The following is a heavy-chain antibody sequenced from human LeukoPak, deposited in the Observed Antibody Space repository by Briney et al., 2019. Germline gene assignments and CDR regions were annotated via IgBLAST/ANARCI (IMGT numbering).Heavy chain of an antibody. Sequence: SETLSLTCTVSGASISSSSFYWDWIRQPPGKGLEWIANIYYNGRTYCNPSLKSRVTISEDTSNNQFSLKLSSVTAADTAVYYCARHQLWFAWFDPWGQGTLVTVSS. CDR1: GASISSSSFY. CDR3: ARHQLWFAWFDP. CDR2: IYYNGRT. D-gene: IGHD3-10*01. V-gene: IGHV4-39*01. J-gene: IGHJ5*02.